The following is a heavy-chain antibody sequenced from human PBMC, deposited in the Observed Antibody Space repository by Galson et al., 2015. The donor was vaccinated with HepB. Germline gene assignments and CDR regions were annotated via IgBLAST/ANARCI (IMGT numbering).Heavy chain of an antibody. V-gene: IGHV4-59*01. J-gene: IGHJ4*02. D-gene: IGHD4-17*01. CDR1: GGSISSYY. CDR2: IYYSGST. Sequence: QVQLQESGPGLVTPSETLSLTCTVSGGSISSYYWSWIRQPPGKGLEWIGYIYYSGSTNYNPSLKSRVTISVDTSKNQFSLKLSSVTAADTAVYYCARVKYGDYEGEYFDYWGQGTLVTVSS. CDR3: ARVKYGDYEGEYFDY.